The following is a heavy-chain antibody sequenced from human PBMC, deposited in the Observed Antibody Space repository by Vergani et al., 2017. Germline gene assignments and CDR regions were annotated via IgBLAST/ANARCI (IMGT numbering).Heavy chain of an antibody. CDR2: ISYDGSNK. CDR3: ARRHTGYYYDSSGYYSLDY. V-gene: IGHV3-30-3*01. Sequence: QVQLVESGGGVVQPGRSLRLSCAASGFTFSSYAMHWVRQAPGKGLEWVAVISYDGSNKYYADSVKGRFTISRDNSKNTLYLQMNSLRAEDTAVYYCARRHTGYYYDSSGYYSLDYWGQGTLVTVSS. D-gene: IGHD3-22*01. CDR1: GFTFSSYA. J-gene: IGHJ4*02.